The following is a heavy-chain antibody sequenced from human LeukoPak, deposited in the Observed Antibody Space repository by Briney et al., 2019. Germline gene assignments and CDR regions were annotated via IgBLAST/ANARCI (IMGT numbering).Heavy chain of an antibody. J-gene: IGHJ5*02. V-gene: IGHV4-4*07. D-gene: IGHD3-22*01. CDR2: VLTSGAT. CDR3: ASLFFDTSGYVDQ. CDR1: GGSISNYY. Sequence: SETLSLTCTVSGGSISNYYWSWIRHPAGKGLEWIGRVLTSGATNYNPSLKSRVTMSTDTSKNQFSLSLRSMTAADTAVYYCASLFFDTSGYVDQWGQGTLVTVSS.